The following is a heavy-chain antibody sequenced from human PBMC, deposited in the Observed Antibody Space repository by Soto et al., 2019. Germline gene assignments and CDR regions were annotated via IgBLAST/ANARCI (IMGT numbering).Heavy chain of an antibody. V-gene: IGHV1-8*01. CDR2: MNPNSGNT. J-gene: IGHJ6*03. CDR3: SIAAAGFHYYYYMDV. D-gene: IGHD6-13*01. Sequence: ASVKVSCKASGYTFTSYDINWVRQATGQGLEWMGWMNPNSGNTGYAQKFQGRVTMTRNTSISTAYMELSSLRSEDTAVYYCSIAAAGFHYYYYMDVWGKGTTVTVS. CDR1: GYTFTSYD.